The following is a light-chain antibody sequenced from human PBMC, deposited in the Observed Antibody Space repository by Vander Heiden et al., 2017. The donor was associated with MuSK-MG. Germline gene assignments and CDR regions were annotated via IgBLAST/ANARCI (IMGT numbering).Light chain of an antibody. J-gene: IGLJ3*02. CDR1: KFNIGSSH. Sequence: QSVLTQPRSASGTPGQWVAISCSGNKFNIGSSHVTWYQQHQGTAARLLIYSNTKRPSGVPDRFSASKSGTSASLAISGLQSEDEVDYYCAVWDDSLKSWVFGGGTKVTVL. CDR2: SNT. V-gene: IGLV1-44*01. CDR3: AVWDDSLKSWV.